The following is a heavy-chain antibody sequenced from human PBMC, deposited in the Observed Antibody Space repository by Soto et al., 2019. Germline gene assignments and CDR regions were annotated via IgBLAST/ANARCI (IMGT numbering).Heavy chain of an antibody. V-gene: IGHV2-70*01. D-gene: IGHD2-2*01. CDR1: GFSLSTSGMC. CDR2: IDWDDDK. Sequence: SGPTLVNPTQTLTLTCTFSGFSLSTSGMCVSWIRQPPGKALEWLALIDWDDDKYYSTSLKTRLTISKDTSKNQVVLTMTNMDPVDTATYYCARIRTGGSRRRQKNYYYYGMDVWGQGTTVTVSS. J-gene: IGHJ6*02. CDR3: ARIRTGGSRRRQKNYYYYGMDV.